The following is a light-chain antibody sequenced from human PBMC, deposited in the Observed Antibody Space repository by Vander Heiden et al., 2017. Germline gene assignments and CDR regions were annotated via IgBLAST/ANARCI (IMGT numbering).Light chain of an antibody. V-gene: IGKV1-39*01. Sequence: DIQMTQSPSSLSASVGDRVTITCRASQSISSYLNWYQQKPRKAPKLLIYAASSLQSGVPSRFSGSGSGTDFTLTISSLQPEDFATYYCQQSYSTPWTFGQETKVEIK. J-gene: IGKJ1*01. CDR2: AAS. CDR1: QSISSY. CDR3: QQSYSTPWT.